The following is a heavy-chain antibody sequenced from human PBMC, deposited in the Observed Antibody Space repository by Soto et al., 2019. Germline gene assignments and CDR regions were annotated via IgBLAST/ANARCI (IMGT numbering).Heavy chain of an antibody. J-gene: IGHJ6*02. Sequence: SETLSLXCTVSGGSISSSSYYWGWIRQPPGKGLEWIGSIYYSGSTYYNPSLKSRVTISVDTSKDQFSLKLSSVTAADTAVYYCARSSSWYEYYYYGIDVWGQGTTVT. V-gene: IGHV4-39*01. CDR2: IYYSGST. CDR1: GGSISSSSYY. D-gene: IGHD6-13*01. CDR3: ARSSSWYEYYYYGIDV.